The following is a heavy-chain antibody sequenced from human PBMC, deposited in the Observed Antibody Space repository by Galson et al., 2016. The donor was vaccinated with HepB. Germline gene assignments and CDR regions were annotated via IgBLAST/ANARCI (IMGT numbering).Heavy chain of an antibody. Sequence: ETLSLTCTVSGDSISSGSYYWGWIRQPPGKGLEWIGTIYHNGRTYYTPSLKSRVSISLDTSKNQFSLNLSAVTAADTAVYYCATVRIAASIDYWGQGTLVTVAS. D-gene: IGHD6-13*01. J-gene: IGHJ4*02. V-gene: IGHV4-39*07. CDR1: GDSISSGSYY. CDR2: IYHNGRT. CDR3: ATVRIAASIDY.